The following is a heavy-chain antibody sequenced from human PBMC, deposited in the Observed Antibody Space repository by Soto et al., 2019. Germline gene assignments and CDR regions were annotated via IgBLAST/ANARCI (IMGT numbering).Heavy chain of an antibody. Sequence: SETLSLTCTISGGSISSYYCSWIRQPPGKGLEWIAYIYNSGSTNHNPSLKSRVIISVDTSKNQFSLKLTSVTAADTAVYYCARAGCSSVSCYTGWLDPWGQGTLVTVSS. CDR1: GGSISSYY. D-gene: IGHD2-2*02. V-gene: IGHV4-59*01. CDR2: IYNSGST. J-gene: IGHJ5*02. CDR3: ARAGCSSVSCYTGWLDP.